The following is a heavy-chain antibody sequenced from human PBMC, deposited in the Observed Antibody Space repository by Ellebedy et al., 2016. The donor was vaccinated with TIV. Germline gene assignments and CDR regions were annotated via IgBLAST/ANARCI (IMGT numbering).Heavy chain of an antibody. Sequence: AASVKVSCKASGYTFTSYGISWVRQAPGQGLEWMGWISAYNGNTNYAQKLQGRVTMTTDTSTSTAYMELRSLRSDDTAVYYCARVVVVPAALLYYFDYWGQGTLVTVSS. D-gene: IGHD2-2*01. CDR2: ISAYNGNT. J-gene: IGHJ4*02. V-gene: IGHV1-18*04. CDR1: GYTFTSYG. CDR3: ARVVVVPAALLYYFDY.